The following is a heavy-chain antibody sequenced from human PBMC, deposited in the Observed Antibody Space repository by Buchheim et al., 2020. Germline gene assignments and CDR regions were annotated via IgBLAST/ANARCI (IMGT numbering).Heavy chain of an antibody. CDR1: GFTVSSNY. V-gene: IGHV3-66*01. Sequence: EVQLVESGGGLVQPGGSLRLSCAASGFTVSSNYMSWVRQAPGKGLEWVSVIYSGGSTYYADSVKGRFTISRDNSKNKLYLQMNSLRAEDTAVYYCARGTGYYDFWSGYSYGMDVWGQGTT. J-gene: IGHJ6*02. D-gene: IGHD3-3*01. CDR2: IYSGGST. CDR3: ARGTGYYDFWSGYSYGMDV.